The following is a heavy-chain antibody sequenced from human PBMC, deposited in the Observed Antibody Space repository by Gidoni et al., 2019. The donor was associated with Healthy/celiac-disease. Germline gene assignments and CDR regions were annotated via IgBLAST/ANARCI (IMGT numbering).Heavy chain of an antibody. Sequence: QLQVSGPVLVKPSETLSLTFTVFGGSISSYCWGWIRQPPGKGLEWIGYIYYSGSTNYNPSLKGRFTISVDTSKNQFSLKMSSVTAADTAVYYCARAATLIAVAGTRDAFDIWGQGTMVTVSS. J-gene: IGHJ3*02. CDR3: ARAATLIAVAGTRDAFDI. CDR1: GGSISSYC. D-gene: IGHD6-19*01. V-gene: IGHV4-59*01. CDR2: IYYSGST.